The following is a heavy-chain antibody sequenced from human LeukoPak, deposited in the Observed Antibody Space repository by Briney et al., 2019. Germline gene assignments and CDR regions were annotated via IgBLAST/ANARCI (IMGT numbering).Heavy chain of an antibody. V-gene: IGHV3-21*01. Sequence: SGGSLRLSCAASGFTFSTYSMNWVRQAPGKGLEWVSFISSSSSYIYYADSLKGRFTISRDNAKNSLYLQMNSLRAEDTAVYYCARGSSSWYYFDYWGQGTLVTVSS. J-gene: IGHJ4*02. D-gene: IGHD6-13*01. CDR2: ISSSSSYI. CDR1: GFTFSTYS. CDR3: ARGSSSWYYFDY.